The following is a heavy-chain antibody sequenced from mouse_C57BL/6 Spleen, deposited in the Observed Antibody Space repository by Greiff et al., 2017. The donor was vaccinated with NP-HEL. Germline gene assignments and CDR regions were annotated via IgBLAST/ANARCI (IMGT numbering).Heavy chain of an antibody. CDR2: INPSNGGT. J-gene: IGHJ3*01. V-gene: IGHV1-53*01. CDR1: GYTFTSYW. D-gene: IGHD2-2*01. CDR3: AREGNGYLCAY. Sequence: VQLQQSGTELVKPGASVKLSCKASGYTFTSYWMHWVKQRPGQGLEWIGNINPSNGGTNYNEKIKSKATLTVYKSSSTAYMQLSSLTSEDSAVYYCAREGNGYLCAYWGQGTLVTVSA.